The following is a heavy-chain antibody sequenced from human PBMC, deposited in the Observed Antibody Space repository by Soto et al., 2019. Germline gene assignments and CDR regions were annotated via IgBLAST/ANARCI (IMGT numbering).Heavy chain of an antibody. CDR1: GGSITSYY. Sequence: QVQLQESGPGLVKPSETLSLTCTVSGGSITSYYWSWIRQPPGKGLEWIGYIYFSGSANYNPSLKSRVPITVDTCKNQFSLKLSSVTAADTAVYYCARRYSGYGDYWGQGTLVTVSS. J-gene: IGHJ4*02. CDR2: IYFSGSA. CDR3: ARRYSGYGDY. V-gene: IGHV4-59*08. D-gene: IGHD5-12*01.